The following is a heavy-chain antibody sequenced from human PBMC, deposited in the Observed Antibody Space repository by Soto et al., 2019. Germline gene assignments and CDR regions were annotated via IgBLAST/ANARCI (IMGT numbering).Heavy chain of an antibody. J-gene: IGHJ4*02. CDR3: VRDYSSSSVFAY. D-gene: IGHD6-6*01. V-gene: IGHV3-48*01. Sequence: WISRARGKGLECVSYISSTSTTIYYADSVKGRFTISRDNAKNSLYLQMNSLRVEDTSVYYCVRDYSSSSVFAYWGQRTLVIV. CDR2: ISSTSTTI.